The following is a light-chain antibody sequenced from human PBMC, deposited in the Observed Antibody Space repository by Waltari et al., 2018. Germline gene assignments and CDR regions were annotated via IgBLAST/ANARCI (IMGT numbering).Light chain of an antibody. CDR1: QTVRTTY. Sequence: EIVLTQSPGTLSLSPGQRATLSCRASQTVRTTYLAWYQQKPGQAPTLVIYGASSRAAGIPDRFSGSGSWTDFSLTISSLEPEDFAVYYCQQYDISPLTFGGGTKVEIK. J-gene: IGKJ4*01. CDR2: GAS. V-gene: IGKV3-20*01. CDR3: QQYDISPLT.